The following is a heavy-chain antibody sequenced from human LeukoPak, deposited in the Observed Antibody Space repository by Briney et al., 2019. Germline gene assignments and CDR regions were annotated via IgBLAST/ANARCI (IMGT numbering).Heavy chain of an antibody. J-gene: IGHJ4*02. CDR3: AKPSRDFDSSGYSHFDY. V-gene: IGHV3-23*01. CDR2: ISGPGSST. CDR1: GFTFSGSA. Sequence: GGSLRLSCAASGFTFSGSAMHWVRQAPGKGLEWVSTISGPGSSTYSADSVKGRFTISRDNSKNTLYLQMHSLRAEDTAIYYCAKPSRDFDSSGYSHFDYWGQGTLVTVSS. D-gene: IGHD3-22*01.